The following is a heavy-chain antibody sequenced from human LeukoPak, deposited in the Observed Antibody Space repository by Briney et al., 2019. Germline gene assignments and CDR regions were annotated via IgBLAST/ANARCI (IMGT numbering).Heavy chain of an antibody. J-gene: IGHJ5*02. D-gene: IGHD2-8*01. V-gene: IGHV1-18*01. Sequence: APVKVSRKASGYTFTSYGISWVRQAPGQGLEWMGWISAYNGNTNYAQKLQGRVTMTTDTSTSTAYMELRSLRSDDTAVYYCARDGDIVLMVYEDWFDPWGQGTLVTVSS. CDR1: GYTFTSYG. CDR3: ARDGDIVLMVYEDWFDP. CDR2: ISAYNGNT.